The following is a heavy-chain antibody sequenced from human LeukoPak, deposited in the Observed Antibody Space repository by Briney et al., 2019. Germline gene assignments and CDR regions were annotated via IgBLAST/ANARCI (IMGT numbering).Heavy chain of an antibody. CDR1: GITFSVHA. CDR2: ISGSGGGT. Sequence: PGGSLRLSCVASGITFSVHAMSWVRQAPGKGLEWVSGISGSGGGTNYADSVKGRFTVSRDNSKNTLYLQMNSLRAEDTAVYYCAKDYSSSWYYFDYWGQGTLVTVSS. D-gene: IGHD6-13*01. J-gene: IGHJ4*02. V-gene: IGHV3-23*01. CDR3: AKDYSSSWYYFDY.